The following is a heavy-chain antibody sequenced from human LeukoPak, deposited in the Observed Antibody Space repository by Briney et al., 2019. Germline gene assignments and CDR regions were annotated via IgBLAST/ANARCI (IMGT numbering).Heavy chain of an antibody. CDR3: ARVGIGYCSSTSCSAPDY. Sequence: SQTLSLTCTVSGGSISSGDYYWSWIRQPPGKGLEWIGYIYYSGSTYYNPSLKSRVTISVDTSKNQFSLKLSSVTAADTAVYYCARVGIGYCSSTSCSAPDYWGQGTLVTVSS. V-gene: IGHV4-30-4*08. CDR2: IYYSGST. CDR1: GGSISSGDYY. J-gene: IGHJ4*02. D-gene: IGHD2-2*01.